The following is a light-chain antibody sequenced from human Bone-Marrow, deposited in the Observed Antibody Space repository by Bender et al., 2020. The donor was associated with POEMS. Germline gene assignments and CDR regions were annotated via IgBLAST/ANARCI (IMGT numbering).Light chain of an antibody. CDR1: SSNIGAHA. CDR3: AVWDDSLNGWV. V-gene: IGLV1-44*01. J-gene: IGLJ3*02. CDR2: SSH. Sequence: QSALTQPPSASGTPGQRVTISCSGGSSNIGAHAVNWYQHLPGTAPKLLIYSSHRRTSGVPNRYSGSRSGTSASLAISWLQSEDEANYYCAVWDDSLNGWVFGGGTKLTV.